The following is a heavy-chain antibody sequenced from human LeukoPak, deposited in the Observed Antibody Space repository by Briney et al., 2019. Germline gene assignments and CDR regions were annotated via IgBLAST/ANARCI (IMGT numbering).Heavy chain of an antibody. J-gene: IGHJ4*02. D-gene: IGHD4-17*01. Sequence: GGSLRLSCAASGFTFSSYGMHRVRQAPGKGLEWVAVIWYDGSNKYYADSVKGRFTISRDNSKNTLYLQMNSLRAEDTAVYYCARDIGHGDYVPGFDYWGQGTLVTVSS. CDR1: GFTFSSYG. CDR3: ARDIGHGDYVPGFDY. V-gene: IGHV3-33*01. CDR2: IWYDGSNK.